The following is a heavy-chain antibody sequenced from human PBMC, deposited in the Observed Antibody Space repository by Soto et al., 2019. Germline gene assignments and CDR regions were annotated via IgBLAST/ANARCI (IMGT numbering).Heavy chain of an antibody. CDR1: GGSISSTNW. D-gene: IGHD2-21*01. CDR3: AALPPRIVVALLPIPT. CDR2: IYHSGSP. Sequence: QVQLRESGPGLVKTSGTLSLTCVVSGGSISSTNWWTWVRQPPGKGLEWIGEIYHSGSPTFSPSRRGRVTISVDKSKNQFSLRLRSVTAADTAVYYCAALPPRIVVALLPIPTWGQGILVTVSS. V-gene: IGHV4-4*02. J-gene: IGHJ5*02.